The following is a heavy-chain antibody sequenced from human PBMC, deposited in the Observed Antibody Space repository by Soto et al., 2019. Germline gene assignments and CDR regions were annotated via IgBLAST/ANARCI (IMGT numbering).Heavy chain of an antibody. Sequence: QVQLQESGPGLVQPSQTLSLTCTVSGGSISSCDYYWTWIRQHPGKDLEWIVYLYYRGTTYTYFRSSFKCRSYMSLDKSNHHLSLKLTSVTAAATAVYYCARDARYFGSGSYYYSAMYVWGQGTKVTVSS. D-gene: IGHD3-10*01. CDR3: ARDARYFGSGSYYYSAMYV. V-gene: IGHV4-31*03. CDR2: LYYRGTTYT. J-gene: IGHJ6*02. CDR1: GGSISSCDYY.